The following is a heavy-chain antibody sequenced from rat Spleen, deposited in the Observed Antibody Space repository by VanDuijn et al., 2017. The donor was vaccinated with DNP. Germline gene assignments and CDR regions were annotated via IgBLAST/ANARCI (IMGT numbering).Heavy chain of an antibody. D-gene: IGHD1-2*01. CDR3: ARHRAIAAIWDY. CDR1: GFTFSDYY. J-gene: IGHJ2*01. Sequence: EVRLVESGGGLVQPGRSLKLSCAASGFTFSDYYMAWVRQAPTKGLELVAYISYFGDNTYYRDSVKGRFTISRDNAKNTQYLQMDSLRSEDTSTYYCARHRAIAAIWDYWGQGVMVTVSS. V-gene: IGHV5S13*01. CDR2: ISYFGDNT.